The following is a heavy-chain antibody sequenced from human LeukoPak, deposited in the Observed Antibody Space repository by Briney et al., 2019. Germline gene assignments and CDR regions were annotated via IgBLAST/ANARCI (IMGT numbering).Heavy chain of an antibody. V-gene: IGHV1-69*06. CDR1: GGTFSSYA. CDR3: ARDYLEYGDYGHGT. J-gene: IGHJ5*02. CDR2: IIPIIGTA. Sequence: SVKVSCKASGGTFSSYAISWVRQAPGQGLEWMGGIIPIIGTANNAQKFQGRVTITADKSTSTAYMELSSLRSKDTAVYYCARDYLEYGDYGHGTWGQGTLVTVSS. D-gene: IGHD4-17*01.